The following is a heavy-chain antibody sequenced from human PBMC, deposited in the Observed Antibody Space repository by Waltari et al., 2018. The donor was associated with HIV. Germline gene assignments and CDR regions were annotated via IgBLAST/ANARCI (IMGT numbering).Heavy chain of an antibody. D-gene: IGHD3-22*01. CDR1: GSTFDDSA. CDR3: AKAYDSSGFQYYFDY. J-gene: IGHJ4*02. V-gene: IGHV3-9*01. CDR2: INWNSDNI. Sequence: EVQLVESGGDLVQPGRSLRLSCAASGSTFDDSAMHWVRQAPGKGLEWVSGINWNSDNIGYADSVKGRFTISRDHAKNSLYLQMNSLRPEDTALYYCAKAYDSSGFQYYFDYWGQGTLVTVSS.